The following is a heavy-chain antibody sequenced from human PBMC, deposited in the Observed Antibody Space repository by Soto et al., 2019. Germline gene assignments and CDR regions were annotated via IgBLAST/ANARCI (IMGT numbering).Heavy chain of an antibody. CDR3: ARSIVVVTAAGY. CDR2: ISPFNGNT. Sequence: ASVKVSCKSSGYPFTHYGITWVRQAPGQGLEWMGWISPFNGNTNYGQTFQGRVTITRDTSASTAYMELSSLRSEDTAVYYCARSIVVVTAAGYWGQGTLVTVSS. V-gene: IGHV1-18*01. D-gene: IGHD2-21*02. CDR1: GYPFTHYG. J-gene: IGHJ4*02.